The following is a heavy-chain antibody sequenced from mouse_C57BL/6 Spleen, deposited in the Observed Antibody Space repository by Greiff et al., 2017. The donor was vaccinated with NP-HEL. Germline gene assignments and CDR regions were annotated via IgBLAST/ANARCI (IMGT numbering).Heavy chain of an antibody. CDR2: ISYDGSN. CDR1: GYSITRGYY. Sequence: EVKLQESGPGLVKPSQSLSLTCSVTGYSITRGYYWNWIRQFPGNKLEWMGYISYDGSNNYNPSLKNRISITRDTSKNQFFLKLNSVTTEDTATYYCARRSYPHYAMDYWGQGTSVTVSS. J-gene: IGHJ4*01. D-gene: IGHD1-1*01. CDR3: ARRSYPHYAMDY. V-gene: IGHV3-6*01.